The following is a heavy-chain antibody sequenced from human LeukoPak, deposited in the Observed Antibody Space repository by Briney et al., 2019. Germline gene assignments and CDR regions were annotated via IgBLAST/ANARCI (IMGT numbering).Heavy chain of an antibody. CDR2: IYTSGST. Sequence: SETLSLTCTVSGGSISSGSYYWSWIRQPAGKGLEWIGRIYTSGSTNYNPSLKSRVTISVDTSKNQFSLRLSSVTAADTAVYYCARVLSSYYNYYMDVWGKGTTVTVSS. CDR1: GGSISSGSYY. J-gene: IGHJ6*03. V-gene: IGHV4-61*02. D-gene: IGHD6-19*01. CDR3: ARVLSSYYNYYMDV.